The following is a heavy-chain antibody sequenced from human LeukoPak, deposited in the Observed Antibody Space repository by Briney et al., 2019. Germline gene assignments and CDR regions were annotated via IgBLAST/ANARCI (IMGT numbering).Heavy chain of an antibody. CDR2: INPNSGGT. D-gene: IGHD6-13*01. CDR1: GCTFTGYY. Sequence: ASVKVSCKASGCTFTGYYMHWVRQAPGQGLEWMGWINPNSGGTNYAQKFQGRVTMTRDTSISTAYMELSRLRSDDTAVYYCAREEQQIGDWFDPWGQGTLVTVSS. CDR3: AREEQQIGDWFDP. J-gene: IGHJ5*02. V-gene: IGHV1-2*02.